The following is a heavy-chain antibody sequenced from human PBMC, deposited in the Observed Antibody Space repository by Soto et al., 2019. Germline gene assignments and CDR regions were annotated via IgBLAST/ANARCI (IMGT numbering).Heavy chain of an antibody. V-gene: IGHV3-23*01. CDR3: AKARSPTHLYYYYGMDV. CDR2: ISGSGGST. D-gene: IGHD6-13*01. CDR1: GFTFSSYA. J-gene: IGHJ6*02. Sequence: PGGSLRLSCAASGFTFSSYAMSWIRQAPGKGLEWVSAISGSGGSTYYADSVKGRFTISRDNSKNTLYLQMNSLRAEDTAVYYCAKARSPTHLYYYYGMDVWGQGTTVTVSS.